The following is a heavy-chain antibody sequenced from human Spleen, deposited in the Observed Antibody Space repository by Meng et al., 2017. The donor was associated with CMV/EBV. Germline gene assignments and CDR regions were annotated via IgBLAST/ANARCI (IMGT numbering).Heavy chain of an antibody. J-gene: IGHJ4*02. CDR1: GFTFSSYS. V-gene: IGHV3-21*01. CDR2: ITSSSTSK. Sequence: GESLKISCAASGFTFSSYSFNWIRQAPGKGLEWVSSITSSSTSKYYADSVRGRFTISRDNAKNSLYLQMNSLAVEDTAVYYCARESSPIPFDYWGQGTLVTVSS. D-gene: IGHD3-10*01. CDR3: ARESSPIPFDY.